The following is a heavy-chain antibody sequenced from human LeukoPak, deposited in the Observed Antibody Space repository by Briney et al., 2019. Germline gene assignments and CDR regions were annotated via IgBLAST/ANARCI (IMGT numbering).Heavy chain of an antibody. CDR2: MNPNSGNT. Sequence: ASVKVSCKASGYTFTSYDINWVRQATGQGLEWMGWMNPNSGNTGYAQKFQGRVTMTRNTSISTAYMELSSLRSEDTAVYYCARGQKVKVREYSGYDFDGAWGQGTPVTVSS. J-gene: IGHJ4*02. CDR3: ARGQKVKVREYSGYDFDGA. D-gene: IGHD5-12*01. V-gene: IGHV1-8*01. CDR1: GYTFTSYD.